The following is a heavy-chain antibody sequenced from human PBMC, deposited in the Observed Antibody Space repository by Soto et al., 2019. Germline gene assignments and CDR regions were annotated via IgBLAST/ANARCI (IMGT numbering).Heavy chain of an antibody. Sequence: GGSLRLSCAASGFTFSSYAMSWVRQAPGKGLEWVSAISGSGGSTYYADSVKGRFTISRDNSKNTLYLQMNSLRAEDTAVYYCAKVAPSPYDILTGYYYYYYGMDVWGQGTTVTVSS. J-gene: IGHJ6*02. CDR2: ISGSGGST. CDR1: GFTFSSYA. V-gene: IGHV3-23*01. D-gene: IGHD3-9*01. CDR3: AKVAPSPYDILTGYYYYYYGMDV.